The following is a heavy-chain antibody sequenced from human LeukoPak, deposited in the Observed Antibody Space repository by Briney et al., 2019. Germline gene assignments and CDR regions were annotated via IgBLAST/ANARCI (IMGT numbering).Heavy chain of an antibody. Sequence: GGSLRLSCAGSGFTLRSYWMSWVRQAPGKGLEWVANIKQDGSEKYYVDSVKGRFTISRDNAKNSLYLQMSSLRADDTAVYYCAKAHPGFDYWGQGTLVTVSS. J-gene: IGHJ4*02. V-gene: IGHV3-7*02. CDR2: IKQDGSEK. CDR3: AKAHPGFDY. CDR1: GFTLRSYW.